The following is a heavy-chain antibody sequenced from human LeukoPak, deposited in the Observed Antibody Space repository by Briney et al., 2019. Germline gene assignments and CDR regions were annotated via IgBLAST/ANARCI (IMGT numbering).Heavy chain of an antibody. CDR2: ISYDGKNK. D-gene: IGHD6-19*01. Sequence: GRSLRLSCAASGLSFDSSGMHWVRQAPGKGLEWVAVISYDGKNKYYADSVRGRFTVSRDNSMNTLYLQMNSLRTEDTAVYYCAKNGYSSGWYMYYFDYWGQGALVTVSS. CDR1: GLSFDSSG. V-gene: IGHV3-30*18. CDR3: AKNGYSSGWYMYYFDY. J-gene: IGHJ4*02.